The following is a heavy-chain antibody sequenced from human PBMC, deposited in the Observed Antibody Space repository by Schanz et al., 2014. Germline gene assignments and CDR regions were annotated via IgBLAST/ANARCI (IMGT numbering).Heavy chain of an antibody. CDR3: ARGGSGSRSRLDY. Sequence: EVQLVESGGGLIQPGGSLRLSCAASGFGFSSYSMNWVRQAPGKGLEWVSYISGSSRTIYYADSMKGRFTVSRDNAENALYLQMNSLRAEDTGLYFSARGGSGSRSRLDYWGQGTLVTVSS. D-gene: IGHD1-26*01. V-gene: IGHV3-48*01. J-gene: IGHJ4*02. CDR2: ISGSSRTI. CDR1: GFGFSSYS.